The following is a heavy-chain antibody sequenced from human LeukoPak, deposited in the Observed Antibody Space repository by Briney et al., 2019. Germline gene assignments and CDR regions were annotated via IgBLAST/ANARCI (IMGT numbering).Heavy chain of an antibody. J-gene: IGHJ4*02. CDR1: GYTFTSYD. CDR2: MDPNSGNT. Sequence: ASVKVSCKAAGYTFTSYDINWARQATGQGLEWMGWMDPNSGNTGYEQKFQGRVTMTRNSSITTAYMELSSLRSEDTAVYYCARRHGRCSDGSCYYPDYWGQGTLVTVSS. D-gene: IGHD2-15*01. CDR3: ARRHGRCSDGSCYYPDY. V-gene: IGHV1-8*01.